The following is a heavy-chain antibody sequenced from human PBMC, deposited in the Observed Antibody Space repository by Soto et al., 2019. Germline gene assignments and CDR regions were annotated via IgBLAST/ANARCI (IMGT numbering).Heavy chain of an antibody. Sequence: SETLSLTCTVSGGSISSYYWSWIRQPPGKGLEWIGYIYYSGSTNYNPSLKSRVTISVDTSKNQFSLKLSSVTAADTAVYYCARDEGYSYGSKGYYYYGMEVWGQGTTVTVSS. CDR1: GGSISSYY. J-gene: IGHJ6*02. CDR2: IYYSGST. CDR3: ARDEGYSYGSKGYYYYGMEV. V-gene: IGHV4-59*01. D-gene: IGHD5-18*01.